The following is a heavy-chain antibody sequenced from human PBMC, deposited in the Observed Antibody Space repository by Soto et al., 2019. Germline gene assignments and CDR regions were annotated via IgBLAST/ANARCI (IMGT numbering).Heavy chain of an antibody. J-gene: IGHJ4*02. D-gene: IGHD3-10*01. V-gene: IGHV3-23*01. CDR3: ALYGSGSYYIMYFDY. CDR1: GFTFSSYA. CDR2: ISGSGGST. Sequence: GGSLRLSCAASGFTFSSYAMSWVRQAPGKGLEWVSAISGSGGSTYYADSVKGRFTISRDNSKNTLYLQMNSLRAEDTAVYYCALYGSGSYYIMYFDYWGQGTLVTVSS.